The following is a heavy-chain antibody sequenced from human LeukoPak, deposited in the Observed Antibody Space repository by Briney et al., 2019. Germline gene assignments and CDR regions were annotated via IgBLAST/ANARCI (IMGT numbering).Heavy chain of an antibody. CDR3: ARGGGYSYGYYYYYMDV. Sequence: SVKVSCKASGGTFSSYAISWVRQAPGQGLEWMGGIIPIFGTANYAQKFQGRVTITADESTSTAYMELSSLRSEDTAVYFCARGGGYSYGYYYYYMDVWGKGTTVTVSS. CDR1: GGTFSSYA. V-gene: IGHV1-69*01. D-gene: IGHD5-18*01. J-gene: IGHJ6*03. CDR2: IIPIFGTA.